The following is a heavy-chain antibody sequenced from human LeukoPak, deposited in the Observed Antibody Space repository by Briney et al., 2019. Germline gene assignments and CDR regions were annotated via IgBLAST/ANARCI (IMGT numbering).Heavy chain of an antibody. J-gene: IGHJ4*02. D-gene: IGHD1-26*01. CDR2: ISGSGGSA. Sequence: GGSLRPSCAASGFTFSSYAMSWVRQAPGKGLEWVSAISGSGGSAYYADSVKGRFTISRDNSKNTLYLQMNSLRAEDTAVYYCAKQSGSYNYFDYWGQGTLVTVSS. CDR3: AKQSGSYNYFDY. CDR1: GFTFSSYA. V-gene: IGHV3-23*01.